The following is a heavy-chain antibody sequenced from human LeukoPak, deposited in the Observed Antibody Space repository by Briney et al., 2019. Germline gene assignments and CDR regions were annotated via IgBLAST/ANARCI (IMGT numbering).Heavy chain of an antibody. D-gene: IGHD3-10*01. CDR2: IYYSGST. Sequence: PSETLPLTCTVSGGSISSYYWSWIRQPPGKGLEWIGYIYYSGSTNYNPSLKSRVTISVDTSKNQFSLKLSSVTAADTAVYYCAREHFMVRGVIDYWGQGTLVTVSS. V-gene: IGHV4-59*01. CDR3: AREHFMVRGVIDY. J-gene: IGHJ4*02. CDR1: GGSISSYY.